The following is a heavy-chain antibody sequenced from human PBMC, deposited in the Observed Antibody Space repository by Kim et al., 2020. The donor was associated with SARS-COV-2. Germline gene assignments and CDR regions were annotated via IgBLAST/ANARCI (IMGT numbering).Heavy chain of an antibody. J-gene: IGHJ4*02. CDR2: IYYSGST. D-gene: IGHD1-26*01. CDR1: GGSISSYY. Sequence: SETLSLTCTVSGGSISSYYWSWIRQPPGKGLEWIGYIYYSGSTNYNPSLKSRVTISVDTSKNQFSLKLSSVTAADTAVYYCASGRGISGSYFLDYWGQGTLVTVSS. V-gene: IGHV4-59*01. CDR3: ASGRGISGSYFLDY.